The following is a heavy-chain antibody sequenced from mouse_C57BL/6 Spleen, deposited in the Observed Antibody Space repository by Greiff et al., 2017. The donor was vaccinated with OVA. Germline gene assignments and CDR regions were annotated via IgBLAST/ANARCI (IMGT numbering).Heavy chain of an antibody. CDR1: GYSITSGYY. Sequence: EVQLQESGPGLVKPSQSLSLTCSVTGYSITSGYYWNWIRQFPGNKLEWMGYISYDGSNNYNPSLKNRISITRDTSKNQFFLKLNSVTTEDTATYYCASLGQSSYFDYWGQGTTLTVSS. D-gene: IGHD1-3*01. CDR2: ISYDGSN. CDR3: ASLGQSSYFDY. V-gene: IGHV3-6*01. J-gene: IGHJ2*01.